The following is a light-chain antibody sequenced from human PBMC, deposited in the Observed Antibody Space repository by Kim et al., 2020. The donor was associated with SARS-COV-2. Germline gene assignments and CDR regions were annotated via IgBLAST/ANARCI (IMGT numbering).Light chain of an antibody. Sequence: VSPGERATLSCRASQSVSNNLAWYQQNPGQAPRLLIYGASTMATGIPPGFSGSGSETEFTLTINNLQSEDFAVYYCQQYNDWPQTFGQGTKVDIK. CDR1: QSVSNN. J-gene: IGKJ1*01. V-gene: IGKV3-15*01. CDR2: GAS. CDR3: QQYNDWPQT.